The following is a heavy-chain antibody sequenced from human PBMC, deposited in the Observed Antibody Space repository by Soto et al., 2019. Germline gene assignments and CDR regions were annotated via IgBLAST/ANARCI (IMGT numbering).Heavy chain of an antibody. V-gene: IGHV1-18*01. CDR3: ARGARYYYDSSGYLNWFDP. CDR1: GYTFTSYG. D-gene: IGHD3-22*01. J-gene: IGHJ5*02. CDR2: ISAYNGNT. Sequence: GASVKVSCKASGYTFTSYGISWVRQAPGQGLEWMGWISAYNGNTNYAQKLQGRVTMTTDTSTSTAYMELRSLRSDDTAVYYCARGARYYYDSSGYLNWFDPWGQGTLVTVS.